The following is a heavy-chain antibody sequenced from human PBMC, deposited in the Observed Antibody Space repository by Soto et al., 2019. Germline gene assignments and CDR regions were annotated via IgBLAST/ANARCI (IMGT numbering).Heavy chain of an antibody. J-gene: IGHJ4*02. CDR2: INGDGSTT. V-gene: IGHV3-74*01. CDR3: ARVFCTNGICSSFDY. D-gene: IGHD2-8*01. CDR1: GITFAGYW. Sequence: GGSLRLSCAASGITFAGYWMHWVRQTPGKGLVWVSRINGDGSTTFYADSVKGRFTISRDNAKGTLYLQMNSLRAEDTAVYYCARVFCTNGICSSFDYWGQGTLVTVSS.